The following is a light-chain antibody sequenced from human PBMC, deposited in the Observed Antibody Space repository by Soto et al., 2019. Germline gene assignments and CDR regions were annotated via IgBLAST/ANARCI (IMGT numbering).Light chain of an antibody. Sequence: DIQLTQSPSFLSASVGDRVTITCRASQGIRNYLAWYQQKPGRAPKLLIYIASTLQSGVPSRFSGSGSGTEFNLTISNLQPEDFATYYCQQLNSYPRTFGQGTKVDIK. J-gene: IGKJ1*01. V-gene: IGKV1-9*01. CDR2: IAS. CDR1: QGIRNY. CDR3: QQLNSYPRT.